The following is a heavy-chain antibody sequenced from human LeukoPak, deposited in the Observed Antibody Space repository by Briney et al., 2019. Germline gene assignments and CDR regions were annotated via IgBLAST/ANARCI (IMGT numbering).Heavy chain of an antibody. CDR1: GFTFDDYA. CDR2: SSWNSGSI. D-gene: IGHD3-22*01. CDR3: AKDSYYYDMEYYFDY. J-gene: IGHJ4*02. Sequence: GRSLRLSCAASGFTFDDYAMHWVRQAPGKGLEWVSGSSWNSGSIGYADSVKGRFTISRDNAKNSLYLQMNSLRAEDTALYYCAKDSYYYDMEYYFDYWGQGTLVTVSS. V-gene: IGHV3-9*01.